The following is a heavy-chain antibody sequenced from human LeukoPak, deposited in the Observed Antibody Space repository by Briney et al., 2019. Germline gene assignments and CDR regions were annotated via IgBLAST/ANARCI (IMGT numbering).Heavy chain of an antibody. CDR3: ARRAPPWGYYYGMDV. D-gene: IGHD1-26*01. V-gene: IGHV4-31*03. J-gene: IGHJ6*02. CDR2: IYYSGST. Sequence: PSQTLSLTCTVSGGSISSGGYYWSWIRQHPGKGLEWIGYIYYSGSTYYNPSLKSRVTISVDTSKNQFSLKLSSVTAADTAVYYCARRAPPWGYYYGMDVWGQGTTVTVSS. CDR1: GGSISSGGYY.